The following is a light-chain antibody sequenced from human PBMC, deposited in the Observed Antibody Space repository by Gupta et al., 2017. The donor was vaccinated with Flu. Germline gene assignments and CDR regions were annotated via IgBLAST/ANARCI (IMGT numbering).Light chain of an antibody. Sequence: QSALTQPPSASGTPGQRVAISCSGSSSNIGGNSVNWYHHLPGMAPKLLIYGSNHRPSGVPDRFSGSNSGTSASLSISGLQAEDEADYYCSALYDSLNGYVFGSGTKFTVL. V-gene: IGLV1-44*01. CDR1: SSNIGGNS. CDR3: SALYDSLNGYV. J-gene: IGLJ1*01. CDR2: GSN.